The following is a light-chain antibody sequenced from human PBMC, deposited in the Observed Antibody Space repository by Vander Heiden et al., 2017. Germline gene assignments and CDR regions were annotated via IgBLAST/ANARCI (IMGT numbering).Light chain of an antibody. Sequence: DTVITQSQPPLPVTPGETASISSRSSQSLLHSNGYNYLDWYLQNPGQSPQLLIYLGSNRAYGVPDRFSGSASGTDFTLKISIVAADDVGVYYCRQSLQTFFTFGHGTKVDIK. CDR1: QSLLHSNGYNY. V-gene: IGKV2-28*01. CDR3: RQSLQTFFT. CDR2: LGS. J-gene: IGKJ3*01.